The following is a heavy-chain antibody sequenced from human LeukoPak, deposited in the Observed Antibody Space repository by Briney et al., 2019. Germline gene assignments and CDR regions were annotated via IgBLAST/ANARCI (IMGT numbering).Heavy chain of an antibody. D-gene: IGHD3-10*01. CDR1: GYTFTGYY. J-gene: IGHJ6*03. CDR3: ARVSPLLWFGGSYYYMDV. CDR2: INPNSGGT. V-gene: IGHV1-2*02. Sequence: ASVKVSCKASGYTFTGYYMHWVRQAPGQGLEWMGWINPNSGGTNYAQKFQGRVTMTRDTSISTAYMELSRLRSDDTAVYYCARVSPLLWFGGSYYYMDVWGKGTTVTISS.